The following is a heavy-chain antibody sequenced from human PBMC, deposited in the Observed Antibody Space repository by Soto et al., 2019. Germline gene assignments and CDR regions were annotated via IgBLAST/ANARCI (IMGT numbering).Heavy chain of an antibody. V-gene: IGHV4-61*01. CDR2: IHYSGST. Sequence: SETLSLTCTVPGGSVNIGTYYWSWIRQPPGKGLEWIGFIHYSGSTNYNPSLKSRVTMSVDTSKNQFSLKLTSVNAADTAVYYCARGVGSGTYYNQYNWFDPWGQGTLVTVSS. D-gene: IGHD3-10*01. J-gene: IGHJ5*02. CDR3: ARGVGSGTYYNQYNWFDP. CDR1: GGSVNIGTYY.